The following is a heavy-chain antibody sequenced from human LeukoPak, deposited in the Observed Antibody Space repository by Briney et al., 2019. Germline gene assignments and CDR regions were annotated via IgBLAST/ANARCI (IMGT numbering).Heavy chain of an antibody. CDR2: FDPEDGET. D-gene: IGHD3-22*01. V-gene: IGHV1-24*01. CDR1: GYTFTGYY. Sequence: GASVKVSCKASGYTFTGYYMHWVRQAPGKGLEWMGGFDPEDGETIYAQKFQGRVTMTEDTSTDTAYMELSSLRSEDTAVYYCATTVGYYDSSGYYYWGQGTLVTVSS. J-gene: IGHJ4*02. CDR3: ATTVGYYDSSGYYY.